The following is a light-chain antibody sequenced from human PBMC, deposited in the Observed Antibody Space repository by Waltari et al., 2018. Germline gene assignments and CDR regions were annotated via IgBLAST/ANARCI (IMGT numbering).Light chain of an antibody. J-gene: IGKJ2*01. CDR2: AAS. CDR3: QQSYSTPPNT. Sequence: DIQMTQSPSSLSASVGDRVTIPCRASQSISSYLNWYQQKPGKAPKPLIYAASSLQSGVPSRFSGSGSGTDFTLTISSLQPEDFATYYCQQSYSTPPNTFGQGTKLEIK. CDR1: QSISSY. V-gene: IGKV1-39*01.